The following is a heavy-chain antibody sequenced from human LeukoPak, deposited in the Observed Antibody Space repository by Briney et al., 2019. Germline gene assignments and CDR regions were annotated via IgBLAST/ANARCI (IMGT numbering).Heavy chain of an antibody. V-gene: IGHV3-21*01. D-gene: IGHD3-22*01. CDR2: ISSSSSYI. Sequence: PGGSLRLSCAASGFTFSSYSMNWVRQAPGKGLEWVSSISSSSSYIYYADSVKGRFTISRDDAKNSLYLQMNSLRAVDTAVYYWARDSFYYDSSGYPRGDYWGQGTLVTVSS. CDR1: GFTFSSYS. CDR3: ARDSFYYDSSGYPRGDY. J-gene: IGHJ4*02.